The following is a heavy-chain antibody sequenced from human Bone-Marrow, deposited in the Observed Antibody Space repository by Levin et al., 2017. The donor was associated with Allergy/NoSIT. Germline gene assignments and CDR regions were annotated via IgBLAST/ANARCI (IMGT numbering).Heavy chain of an antibody. CDR2: VSGST. D-gene: IGHD2-8*02. V-gene: IGHV3-23*01. CDR3: AKDPRTYCNTGACLPGQYFDF. Sequence: PGESLKISCGGSGVSLSHFAMSWVRQAPGKGLEWVAGVSGSTYYADPVKGRFTISRDIHNNALYLQMNSLRAEDTAVYYCAKDPRTYCNTGACLPGQYFDFWGQGILVTVSS. J-gene: IGHJ4*02. CDR1: GVSLSHFA.